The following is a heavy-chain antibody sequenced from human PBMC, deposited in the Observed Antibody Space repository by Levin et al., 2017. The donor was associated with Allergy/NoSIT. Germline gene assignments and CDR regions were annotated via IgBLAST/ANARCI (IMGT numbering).Heavy chain of an antibody. D-gene: IGHD3-10*01. V-gene: IGHV3-30-3*01. Sequence: PGGSLRLSCAASGFTFSSYAMHWVRQAPGKGLEWVAVISYDGSNKYYADSVKGRFTISRDNSKNTLYLQMNSLRAEDTAVYYCARMIWFGESYFDYWGQGTLVTVSS. CDR3: ARMIWFGESYFDY. CDR2: ISYDGSNK. CDR1: GFTFSSYA. J-gene: IGHJ4*02.